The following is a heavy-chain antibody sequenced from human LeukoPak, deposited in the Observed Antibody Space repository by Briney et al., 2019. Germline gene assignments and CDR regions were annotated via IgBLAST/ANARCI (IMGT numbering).Heavy chain of an antibody. Sequence: PGGSLRLSCAASGFTFSSYAMSWVRQAPGKGLEWVAVISYDGSNKYYADSVKGRFTISRDNSKNTLYLQMNSLRAEDTAVYYCARAGARTAIWGQGTMVTVSS. CDR1: GFTFSSYA. D-gene: IGHD1-26*01. J-gene: IGHJ3*02. V-gene: IGHV3-30-3*01. CDR3: ARAGARTAI. CDR2: ISYDGSNK.